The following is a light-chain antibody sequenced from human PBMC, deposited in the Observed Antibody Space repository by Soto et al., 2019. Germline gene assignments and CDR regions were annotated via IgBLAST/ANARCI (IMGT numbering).Light chain of an antibody. J-gene: IGLJ1*01. V-gene: IGLV2-8*01. Sequence: QSALTQPPSASGSPGQSVTISCTGTSSDVGGYKYVSWYQQHPGKAPKLMIYEVNKRPSGVPDRFSGSKSGNTASLTVSGLQAEDEADYYCSSYTSSSTPYVFGTGTKVTVL. CDR2: EVN. CDR3: SSYTSSSTPYV. CDR1: SSDVGGYKY.